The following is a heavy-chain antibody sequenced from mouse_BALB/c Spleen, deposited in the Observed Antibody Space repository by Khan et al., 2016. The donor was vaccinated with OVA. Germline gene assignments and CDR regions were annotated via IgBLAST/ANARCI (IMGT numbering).Heavy chain of an antibody. CDR1: GYTFTSYT. J-gene: IGHJ3*01. CDR3: AREGPYDGNYGAWFAY. V-gene: IGHV1-4*01. Sequence: QVQLQQSGADLARPGASVKMSCKASGYTFTSYTMHWVKQRPGQGLEWIGYINPSNSYTNYNQKFKDKATLTADKSSSTAYMQLSSMTSEDSAVYYCAREGPYDGNYGAWFAYWGQGTLVTVSA. D-gene: IGHD2-10*01. CDR2: INPSNSYT.